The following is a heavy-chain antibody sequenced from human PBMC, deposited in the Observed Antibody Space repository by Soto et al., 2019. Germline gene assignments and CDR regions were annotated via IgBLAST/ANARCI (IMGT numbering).Heavy chain of an antibody. CDR3: AREPYGGFLDS. Sequence: EVHLLQSGGGLVQPGGSLRLSCAASGFTFSSYVLTWVRQAPGKGLEWVSAISGTGRNTYYADSVKGRFIISRDNFQNTLYLQMNTLRADDTAVYYCAREPYGGFLDSWGQGTLVTVSS. V-gene: IGHV3-23*01. D-gene: IGHD5-12*01. CDR2: ISGTGRNT. J-gene: IGHJ4*02. CDR1: GFTFSSYV.